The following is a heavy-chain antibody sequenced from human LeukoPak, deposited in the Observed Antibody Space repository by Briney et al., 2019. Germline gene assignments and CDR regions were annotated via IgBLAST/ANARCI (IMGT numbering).Heavy chain of an antibody. CDR1: GGTFSSYA. CDR3: ARESFLRFGEWPHFDY. J-gene: IGHJ4*02. V-gene: IGHV1-69*05. CDR2: IIPIFGTA. D-gene: IGHD3-10*01. Sequence: ASVKVSCKASGGTFSSYAISWVRQAPGQGLEWMGGIIPIFGTATYAQKFQGRVTMTTDTSTSTAYMELRSLRSDDTAVYYCARESFLRFGEWPHFDYWGQGTLVTVSS.